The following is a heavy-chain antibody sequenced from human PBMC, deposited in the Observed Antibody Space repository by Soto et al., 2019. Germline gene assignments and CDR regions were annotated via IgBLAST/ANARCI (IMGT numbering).Heavy chain of an antibody. CDR2: IYYSGST. CDR3: ARGGEVTSDFDY. V-gene: IGHV4-30-4*01. Sequence: SETLSLTCTVSGGSITSGDYYWSWIRQPPGKGLGWIGYIYYSGSTYYNPSLKSRVTISVDTSKNQFSLKLSSVTAADTAVYYCARGGEVTSDFDYWGQGTLVTVSS. D-gene: IGHD4-17*01. CDR1: GGSITSGDYY. J-gene: IGHJ4*02.